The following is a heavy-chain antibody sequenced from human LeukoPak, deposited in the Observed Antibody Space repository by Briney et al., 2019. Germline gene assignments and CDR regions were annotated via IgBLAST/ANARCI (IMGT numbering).Heavy chain of an antibody. D-gene: IGHD6-13*01. CDR2: IYHSGST. CDR1: GDSISRSGYY. CDR3: ARVPSSWEYYFDY. J-gene: IGHJ4*02. V-gene: IGHV4-39*07. Sequence: SETLSLTCTVSGDSISRSGYYWGWLRQPPGKGLEWIGSIYHSGSTYYNPSLKSRVTISVDTSKNQFSLKLSSVTAADTAVYYCARVPSSWEYYFDYWGQGTRVTVSS.